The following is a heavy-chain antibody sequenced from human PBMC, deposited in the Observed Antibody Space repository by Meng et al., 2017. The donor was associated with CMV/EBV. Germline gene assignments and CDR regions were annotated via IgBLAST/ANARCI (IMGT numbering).Heavy chain of an antibody. Sequence: ASVKVSCMTSGYSFSDYFMHWVRLAPGQGFEWMGWINPNSGDTMYGMEFQGRVTMTWDTSISTAYMELTRLRSDDTAVYYCGRGIPIAICTSDDCNPNWFDPWGQGTLVTVSS. D-gene: IGHD2-8*02. CDR2: INPNSGDT. CDR3: GRGIPIAICTSDDCNPNWFDP. CDR1: GYSFSDYF. J-gene: IGHJ5*02. V-gene: IGHV1-2*02.